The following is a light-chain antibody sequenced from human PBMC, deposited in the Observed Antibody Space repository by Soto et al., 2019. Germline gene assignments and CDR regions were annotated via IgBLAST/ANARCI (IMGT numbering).Light chain of an antibody. V-gene: IGLV2-14*01. CDR3: ISYASRSTS. CDR2: EVS. J-gene: IGLJ1*01. CDR1: SNAVASYKY. Sequence: LPQPGSVCPSPGQSITISCTLPSNAVASYKYVSCYQQHPGKAPKLMIYEVSDRPSGISSRFSGSKSGNTASLTTSGLPTEDEADHYCISYASRSTSFGTGTQVSGL.